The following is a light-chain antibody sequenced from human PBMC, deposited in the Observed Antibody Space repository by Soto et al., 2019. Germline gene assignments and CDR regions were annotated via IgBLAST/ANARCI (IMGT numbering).Light chain of an antibody. J-gene: IGKJ1*01. V-gene: IGKV3-20*01. CDR2: GAS. CDR3: QQYGSSPRT. CDR1: QSVTNYQ. Sequence: EIVLTKSPGTLSLSPGERATLSCRASQSVTNYQLAWFRLKPGQAPRLLIYGASSRATGIPDRFSGSGSGTDFTLTISRLEPEDFAVYYCQQYGSSPRTFGQGTKVDIK.